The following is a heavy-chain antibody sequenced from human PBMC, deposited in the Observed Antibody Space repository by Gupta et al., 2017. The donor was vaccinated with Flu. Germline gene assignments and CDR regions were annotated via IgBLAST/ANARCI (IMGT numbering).Heavy chain of an antibody. Sequence: VQLQQWGAGPLKPSETLSLTCAVYGGSFSGYYWSWIRQPPGKGLEWIGEINHRGSTNYNPSLKSRVTISVDTAKNQFSLKLSSVTAADTAVYYGARGSIAARRKSIGWFDPWGQGNRVTVSS. J-gene: IGHJ5*02. CDR2: INHRGST. V-gene: IGHV4-34*01. D-gene: IGHD6-6*01. CDR1: GGSFSGYY. CDR3: ARGSIAARRKSIGWFDP.